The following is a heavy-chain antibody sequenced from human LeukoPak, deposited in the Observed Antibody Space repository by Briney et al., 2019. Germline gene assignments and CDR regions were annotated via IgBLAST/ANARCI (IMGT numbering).Heavy chain of an antibody. D-gene: IGHD4/OR15-4a*01. J-gene: IGHJ4*02. Sequence: GGSLRLSCTVSGFTVSNNSMSWVRQAPGKGLEWVSFIYSDNTHYSDSVKGRFTISRDSSKNTLYLQMNSLRAEDTAVYYCARRAGAYSHPYDYWGQGTLVTVSS. CDR1: GFTVSNNS. V-gene: IGHV3-53*01. CDR3: ARRAGAYSHPYDY. CDR2: IYSDNT.